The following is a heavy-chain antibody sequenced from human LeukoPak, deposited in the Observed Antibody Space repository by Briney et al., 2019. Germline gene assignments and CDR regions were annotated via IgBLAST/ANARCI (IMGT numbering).Heavy chain of an antibody. D-gene: IGHD6-19*01. Sequence: SGGSLLLSGSASGFIFSNYAMHWVRQAPGKGLEYVSAISSNGGSTYYADSVKRRFTISRDNSKNTLYLQMSSLRAEDTAVYYCVKGKGIAVTSLDYWGQGTLVTVSS. V-gene: IGHV3-64D*06. CDR3: VKGKGIAVTSLDY. CDR1: GFIFSNYA. CDR2: ISSNGGST. J-gene: IGHJ4*02.